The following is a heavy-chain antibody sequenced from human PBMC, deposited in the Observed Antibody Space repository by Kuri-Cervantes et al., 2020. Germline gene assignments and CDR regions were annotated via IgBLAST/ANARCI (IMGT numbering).Heavy chain of an antibody. CDR2: IYYSGST. CDR1: GGSISSYY. CDR3: ARVSGYCSSTSCYTGYYYYGMDV. J-gene: IGHJ6*02. Sequence: SETLSLTCTVSGGSISSYYWSWIRQPSGKGLEWIGYIYYSGSTNYNPSLKSRVTISVDTSKNQFSLKLSSVTAADTAVYYCARVSGYCSSTSCYTGYYYYGMDVWGQGTTVTVSS. V-gene: IGHV4-59*01. D-gene: IGHD2-2*02.